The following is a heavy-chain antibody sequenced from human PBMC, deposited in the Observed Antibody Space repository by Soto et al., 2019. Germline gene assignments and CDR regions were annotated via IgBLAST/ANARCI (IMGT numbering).Heavy chain of an antibody. V-gene: IGHV3-23*01. CDR3: AKVPSIVGALYYFDY. J-gene: IGHJ4*02. Sequence: GALRLSCAASGFTFSSYAMSWVRQAPGKGLEWVSAISGSGGSTYYADSVKGRFTISRDNSKNTLYLQMNSLRAEDTAVYYCAKVPSIVGALYYFDYWGQGTLVTVSS. D-gene: IGHD1-26*01. CDR2: ISGSGGST. CDR1: GFTFSSYA.